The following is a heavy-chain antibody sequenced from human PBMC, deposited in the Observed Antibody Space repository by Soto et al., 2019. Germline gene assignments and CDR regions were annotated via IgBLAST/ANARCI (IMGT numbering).Heavy chain of an antibody. CDR3: ASSIRYGDYDY. CDR2: INHSGST. CDR1: GGSFSGYY. Sequence: ASETLSLTCAVYGGSFSGYYWSWIRQPPGKGLEWIGEINHSGSTNYNPSLKSRVTISVDTSKNQFSLKLSSVTAADTAVYYCASSIRYGDYDYWGQGTLVTVSS. V-gene: IGHV4-34*01. D-gene: IGHD4-17*01. J-gene: IGHJ4*02.